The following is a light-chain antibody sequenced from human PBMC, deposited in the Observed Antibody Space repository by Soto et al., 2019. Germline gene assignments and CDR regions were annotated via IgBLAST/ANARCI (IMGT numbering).Light chain of an antibody. Sequence: EILLTQSPGTLSLSQGERATLSCRASQSVSSAYLSWYQLKPGQAPRLLIYGASSRATGIPDRFSGSGSGTDFTLTISRLEPEDFAVYYCQQYAYSLRAFGQGTKVEL. CDR2: GAS. J-gene: IGKJ1*01. V-gene: IGKV3-20*01. CDR3: QQYAYSLRA. CDR1: QSVSSAY.